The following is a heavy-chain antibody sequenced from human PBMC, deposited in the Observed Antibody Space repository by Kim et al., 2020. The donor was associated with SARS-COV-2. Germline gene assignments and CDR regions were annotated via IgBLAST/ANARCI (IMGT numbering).Heavy chain of an antibody. CDR2: IYPGDSDT. V-gene: IGHV5-51*01. CDR3: ARLVGYCSGGSCYLNWFDP. D-gene: IGHD2-15*01. J-gene: IGHJ5*02. CDR1: GYSFTSYW. Sequence: GESLKISCKGSGYSFTSYWNGWVRQMPGKGLEWMGIIYPGDSDTRYSPSFQGQVTISADKSISTAYLQWSSLKASDTAMYYCARLVGYCSGGSCYLNWFDPWGQGTLVTVSS.